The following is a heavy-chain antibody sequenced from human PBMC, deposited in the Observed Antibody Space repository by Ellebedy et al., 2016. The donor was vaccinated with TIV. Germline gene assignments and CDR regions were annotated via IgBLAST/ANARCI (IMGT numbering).Heavy chain of an antibody. CDR2: ISGGATTT. Sequence: PGGSLRLSCAASGFTFSDYAMTWVRQAPGKGLEWVSVISGGATTTIYADSVKGRFTISRDNSKNTLYLQMNSLRAEDTAVYYCAKRITMVRGVITYYSYAMDVWGQGTTVTVSS. CDR3: AKRITMVRGVITYYSYAMDV. V-gene: IGHV3-23*01. D-gene: IGHD3-10*01. J-gene: IGHJ6*02. CDR1: GFTFSDYA.